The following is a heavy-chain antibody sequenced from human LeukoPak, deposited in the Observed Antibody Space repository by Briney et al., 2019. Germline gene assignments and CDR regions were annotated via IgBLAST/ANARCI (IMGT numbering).Heavy chain of an antibody. Sequence: HSETLSLTCTVSGGSISSYYWSWIRQPPGKGLEWIGYIYYSGSTNYNPSLKSRVTISVDTSKNQFSLRLSSVTAADTAVYYRANCGYSGCVCDYWGQGTLVTVSS. V-gene: IGHV4-59*12. CDR2: IYYSGST. D-gene: IGHD5-12*01. CDR3: ANCGYSGCVCDY. CDR1: GGSISSYY. J-gene: IGHJ4*02.